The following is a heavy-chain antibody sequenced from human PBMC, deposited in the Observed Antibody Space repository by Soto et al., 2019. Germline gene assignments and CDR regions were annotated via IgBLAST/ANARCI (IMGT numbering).Heavy chain of an antibody. CDR2: IIPIFGTA. J-gene: IGHJ3*02. Sequence: SVKVSCKASGGTFSSYAISWVRQAPGQGLEWMGGIIPIFGTANYAQKFQGRVTITADESTSTAYMELSSLRSEDTAVYCCARSMTYSGSYDDAFDSWGQGTRVTVSS. D-gene: IGHD1-26*01. V-gene: IGHV1-69*13. CDR3: ARSMTYSGSYDDAFDS. CDR1: GGTFSSYA.